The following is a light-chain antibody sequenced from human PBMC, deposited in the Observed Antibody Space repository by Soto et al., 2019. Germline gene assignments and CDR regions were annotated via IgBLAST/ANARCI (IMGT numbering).Light chain of an antibody. V-gene: IGLV2-11*01. Sequence: QSVLTQPRSVSGSPGQSVTISCTGTSSDVGGYNFVSWYQQHPGKAPKLMMYEVSKRPSGVPDRFSGSKSGNTAALTISGLQAEDEADYYCCSYAGSYTWVFGGGTKLTVL. CDR3: CSYAGSYTWV. CDR2: EVS. CDR1: SSDVGGYNF. J-gene: IGLJ3*02.